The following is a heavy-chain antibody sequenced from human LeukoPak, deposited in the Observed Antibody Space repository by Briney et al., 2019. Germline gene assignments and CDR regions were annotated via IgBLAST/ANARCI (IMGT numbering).Heavy chain of an antibody. CDR1: GFSFGGYY. D-gene: IGHD2-2*01. J-gene: IGHJ5*02. CDR2: INYSGST. CDR3: ARERRVVAALIRGIGDHPDWFDP. Sequence: SGTLSLTCAAYGFSFGGYYWSWIRQPPGKGLEWIGSINYSGSTYYNPCLKSRVTISVHTSKNQFSLKLSFVTAADTAVYYCARERRVVAALIRGIGDHPDWFDPWGQGTLVTVSS. V-gene: IGHV4-34*01.